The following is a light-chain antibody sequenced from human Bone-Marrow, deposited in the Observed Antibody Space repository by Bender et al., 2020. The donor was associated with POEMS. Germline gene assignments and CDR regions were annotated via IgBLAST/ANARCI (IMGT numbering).Light chain of an antibody. Sequence: QSVLTQPPSVSGTPGQRVTISCSGSNSNIGSKTVNWYRQLPGTAPKLLIFGNNQRPSGVPDRFSGSKSGTSASLAISGLRSEDEADYYCAAWDDSLSVWVFGGGTKLTVV. CDR2: GNN. V-gene: IGLV1-44*01. CDR1: NSNIGSKT. CDR3: AAWDDSLSVWV. J-gene: IGLJ3*02.